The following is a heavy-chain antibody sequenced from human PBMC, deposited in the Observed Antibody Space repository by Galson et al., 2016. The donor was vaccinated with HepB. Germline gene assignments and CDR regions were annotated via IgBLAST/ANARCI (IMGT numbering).Heavy chain of an antibody. J-gene: IGHJ4*02. CDR1: GFTFTNAW. D-gene: IGHD6-19*01. CDR2: SKSKSSGGTI. V-gene: IGHV3-15*07. CDR3: TTRLGAGSGWDTGLGHDF. Sequence: SLRLSCAGSGFTFTNAWMNWIRQTPGKGLEWVGLSKSKSSGGTIAYAAPVKGRFTISRDDSKNTVYLEMSSLKSDDTAVYYCTTRLGAGSGWDTGLGHDFWGQGALVIVSS.